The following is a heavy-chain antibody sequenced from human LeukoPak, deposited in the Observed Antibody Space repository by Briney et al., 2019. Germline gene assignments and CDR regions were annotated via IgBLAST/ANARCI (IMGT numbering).Heavy chain of an antibody. CDR3: ARVVVRGVIDYYYYMDV. CDR1: GGSFSGYY. CDR2: IYTSGST. D-gene: IGHD3-10*01. V-gene: IGHV4-4*08. J-gene: IGHJ6*03. Sequence: SETLSLTCAVYGGSFSGYYWSWIRQPPGKGLEWIGRIYTSGSTNYNPSLKSRVTISVDTSKNQFSLKLSSVTAADTAVYYCARVVVRGVIDYYYYMDVWGKGTTVTISS.